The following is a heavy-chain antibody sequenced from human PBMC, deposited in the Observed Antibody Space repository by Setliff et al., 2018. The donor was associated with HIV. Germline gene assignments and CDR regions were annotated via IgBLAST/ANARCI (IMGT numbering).Heavy chain of an antibody. CDR1: GGSISSNW. J-gene: IGHJ4*02. Sequence: PSETLSLTCAVSGGSISSNWWSWVRQSPGKGLEWIGEIYHSGSTHYNPSLQSRVTISVDKSKSQFSLKLNSVTAADTAVCYCGGNGYYSIDYWGQGTLVTVSS. CDR3: GGNGYYSIDY. CDR2: IYHSGST. D-gene: IGHD3-22*01. V-gene: IGHV4-4*02.